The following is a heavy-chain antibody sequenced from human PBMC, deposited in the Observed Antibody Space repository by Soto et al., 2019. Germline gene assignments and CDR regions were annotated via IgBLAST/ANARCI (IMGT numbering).Heavy chain of an antibody. CDR3: ASDYNAYQRQHVFDI. V-gene: IGHV1-46*02. J-gene: IGHJ3*02. CDR1: GYSFNSYY. D-gene: IGHD3-10*01. Sequence: QVQLVQSGAEVKKPGASVKVACKASGYSFNSYYMHWVRQAPGQGPEWMGVINPSGASTSYAQKLQGRVTMTRDTYTSTVYMELSSMRSEDTALYYCASDYNAYQRQHVFDIWGQGTLVTVSS. CDR2: INPSGAST.